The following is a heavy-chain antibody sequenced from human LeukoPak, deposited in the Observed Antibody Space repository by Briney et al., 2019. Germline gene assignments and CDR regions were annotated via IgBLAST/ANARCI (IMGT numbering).Heavy chain of an antibody. Sequence: SETLSLTCTVSGRSISSSSYYWGWIRQPPGKGLEWIGSIYYSGSTYYNPSLKSRVTISVDTSKNQFSLKLSSVTAADTAVYYCARQWGYCSGGSCYASWFDPWGQGTLVTVSS. V-gene: IGHV4-39*01. CDR3: ARQWGYCSGGSCYASWFDP. D-gene: IGHD2-15*01. CDR1: GRSISSSSYY. CDR2: IYYSGST. J-gene: IGHJ5*02.